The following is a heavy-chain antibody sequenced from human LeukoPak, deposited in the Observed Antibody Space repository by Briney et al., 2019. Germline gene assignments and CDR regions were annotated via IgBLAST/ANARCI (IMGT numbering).Heavy chain of an antibody. Sequence: SETLSLTCTVSGGSISSYSWSWIRQPPGKGLEWIGYAHYSGSTDYNPSLKSRVTISVDTSKNQFSLKLSSVTAADTAVYYCGRVMVGDYDDYYFDYWGQGTLVTVSS. CDR1: GGSISSYS. V-gene: IGHV4-59*01. D-gene: IGHD4-17*01. J-gene: IGHJ4*02. CDR2: AHYSGST. CDR3: GRVMVGDYDDYYFDY.